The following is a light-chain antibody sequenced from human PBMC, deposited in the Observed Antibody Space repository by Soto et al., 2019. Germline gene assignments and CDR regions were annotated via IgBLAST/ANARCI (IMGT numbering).Light chain of an antibody. J-gene: IGLJ2*01. CDR2: DVS. CDR1: SSDVGGYNS. CDR3: SSYRSGSTPVV. Sequence: QSALTQPASVSGSPGQSIAISCIGTSSDVGGYNSVSWYQQHPGKAPKFLIYDVSNRPSGVSDRFSGSKSGNTASLTISGLQAEDEADYYCSSYRSGSTPVVFGGGTKVTVL. V-gene: IGLV2-14*01.